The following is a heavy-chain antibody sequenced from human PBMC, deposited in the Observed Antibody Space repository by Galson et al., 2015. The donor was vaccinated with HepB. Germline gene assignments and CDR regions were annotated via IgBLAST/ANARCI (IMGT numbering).Heavy chain of an antibody. D-gene: IGHD3-22*01. CDR3: ARDRYDSSGYYPGY. CDR1: GFTVSSNY. CDR2: IYSGGST. J-gene: IGHJ4*02. Sequence: SLRLSCAASGFTVSSNYMSWVRQAPGKGLEWVSVIYSGGSTYYADSVKGRFTISRDNSKNTLYLQMNSLRAEDTAVYYCARDRYDSSGYYPGYWGQGTLVTVSS. V-gene: IGHV3-66*01.